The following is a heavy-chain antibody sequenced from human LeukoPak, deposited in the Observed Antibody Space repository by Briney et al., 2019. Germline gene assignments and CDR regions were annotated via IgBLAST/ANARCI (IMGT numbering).Heavy chain of an antibody. CDR1: GFTFSSYS. CDR2: ISTGSSYI. CDR3: ARDRSPIAADGMDV. D-gene: IGHD6-25*01. V-gene: IGHV3-21*01. Sequence: PGGSLRLSCAASGFTFSSYSINWVRQAPGKGLEWVSSISTGSSYIYYADSVKGRITISRDNAKNSLYLQMNSLRAEDTAVFYCARDRSPIAADGMDVWGRGTTVTVSS. J-gene: IGHJ6*02.